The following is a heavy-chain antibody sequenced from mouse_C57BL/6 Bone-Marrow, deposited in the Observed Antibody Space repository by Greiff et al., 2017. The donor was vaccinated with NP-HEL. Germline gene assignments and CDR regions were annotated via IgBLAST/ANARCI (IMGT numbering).Heavy chain of an antibody. J-gene: IGHJ3*01. Sequence: EVQLQQSGGGLVQPGGSMKLSCVASGFTFSNYWMNWVRQSPEKGLEWVAQIRLKSDNYATHYAESVQGRFHISRDDAKSRVYLQINNLRAEDTGIYYCTYGPGSWFAYWGQGTLVTVSA. CDR2: IRLKSDNYAT. CDR3: TYGPGSWFAY. D-gene: IGHD1-1*02. CDR1: GFTFSNYW. V-gene: IGHV6-3*01.